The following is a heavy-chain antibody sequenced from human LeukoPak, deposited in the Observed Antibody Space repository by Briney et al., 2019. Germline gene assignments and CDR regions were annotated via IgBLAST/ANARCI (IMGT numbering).Heavy chain of an antibody. V-gene: IGHV4-61*02. CDR1: GGSISSGSYY. CDR3: ARAAGWSAPNWFDP. D-gene: IGHD2-15*01. J-gene: IGHJ5*02. CDR2: IYTSGST. Sequence: SQTLSLTCTVSGGSISSGSYYWSWIRQPAGRGLEWIERIYTSGSTNYNPSLKSRVTISVDTSKNQFSLKLSSVTAADTAVYYCARAAGWSAPNWFDPWGQGTLVTVSS.